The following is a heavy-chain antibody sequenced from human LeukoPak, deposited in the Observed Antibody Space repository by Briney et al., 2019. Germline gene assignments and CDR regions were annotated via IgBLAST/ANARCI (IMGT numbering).Heavy chain of an antibody. Sequence: ASVKVSCKASGYTFTGTGSYLYWLRQAPGQGLECMGWIHPSNGGTSYAQKFQGRVAMTRDTSISTAYMELSRLRPDDTAVYYCARDGPAQMVEFDYWGQGNLVTVSS. J-gene: IGHJ4*02. D-gene: IGHD3-10*01. CDR2: IHPSNGGT. CDR1: GYTFTGTGSY. CDR3: ARDGPAQMVEFDY. V-gene: IGHV1-2*02.